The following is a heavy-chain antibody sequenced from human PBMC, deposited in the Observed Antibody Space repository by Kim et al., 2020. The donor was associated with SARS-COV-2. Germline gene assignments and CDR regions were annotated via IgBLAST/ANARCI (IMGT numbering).Heavy chain of an antibody. D-gene: IGHD5-18*01. V-gene: IGHV1-18*01. J-gene: IGHJ6*02. CDR1: GYTFTSYG. CDR2: ISAYNGNT. CDR3: PRAPDSYGYYYYGMDV. Sequence: ASVKVSCKASGYTFTSYGISWVRQAPGQRLEWMGWISAYNGNTNYAQKFQGRVTMTTDTSTSTAYMELRSLRSDDTAVYYCPRAPDSYGYYYYGMDVWGQGTTVTVSS.